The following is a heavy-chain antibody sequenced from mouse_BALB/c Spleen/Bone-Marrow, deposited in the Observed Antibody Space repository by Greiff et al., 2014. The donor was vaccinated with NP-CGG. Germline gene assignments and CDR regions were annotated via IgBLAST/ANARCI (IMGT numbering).Heavy chain of an antibody. CDR2: FYPGSGSI. J-gene: IGHJ2*01. D-gene: IGHD2-3*01. V-gene: IGHV1-62-2*01. CDR3: ARHEGGEMGFDY. CDR1: GYTFTEYI. Sequence: VKLLESGAGLVKPGASVKLSCKASGYTFTEYIIHWVKQRPGQGLEWIGWFYPGSGSIKYNEKFKDKATLTADKSSSTVYMELSRLTSEDSAVYFCARHEGGEMGFDYWGQGTTLTVSS.